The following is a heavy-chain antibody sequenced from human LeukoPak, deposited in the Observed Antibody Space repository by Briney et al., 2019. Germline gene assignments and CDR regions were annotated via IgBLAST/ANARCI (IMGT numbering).Heavy chain of an antibody. CDR3: AREGRGVPGAIAAVKGFDY. J-gene: IGHJ4*02. Sequence: ASVKVSCKASGYTFTSYAMHWVRQAPGQRLEWMGWINAGNGNTKYSQEFQGRVTMTRDMSTSTVYMELSSLRSEDTAIYYCAREGRGVPGAIAAVKGFDYWGQGTLVTVSS. CDR2: INAGNGNT. CDR1: GYTFTSYA. D-gene: IGHD6-13*01. V-gene: IGHV1-3*03.